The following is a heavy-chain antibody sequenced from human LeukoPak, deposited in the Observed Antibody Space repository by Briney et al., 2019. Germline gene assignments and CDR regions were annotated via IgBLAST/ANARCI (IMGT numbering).Heavy chain of an antibody. CDR1: GYTFTGYY. V-gene: IGHV1-2*06. CDR2: INPNSGGT. J-gene: IGHJ5*02. Sequence: ASVKVSCKASGYTFTGYYMHWVRQAPGQGLEWMGRINPNSGGTNYAQKFQGRVTMTRDTSISTAYMVLSSLRSEDTAMYFCVRGPPRLNWFDPWGQGTLVTVSS. CDR3: VRGPPRLNWFDP. D-gene: IGHD6-25*01.